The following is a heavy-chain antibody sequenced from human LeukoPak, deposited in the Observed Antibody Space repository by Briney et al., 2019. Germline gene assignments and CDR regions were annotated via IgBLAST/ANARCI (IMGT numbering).Heavy chain of an antibody. Sequence: GGSLRLSCAASGFTFSRFWMSWVRQAPGKGLEWVANIKQDGSEKYYVDSVKGRFTISRDNAKNSLYLQMNSLRAEDTAVFYCARDGTYTDYNPDFDIWGQGTLVTVSS. CDR3: ARDGTYTDYNPDFDI. J-gene: IGHJ4*02. V-gene: IGHV3-7*04. CDR1: GFTFSRFW. CDR2: IKQDGSEK. D-gene: IGHD4-11*01.